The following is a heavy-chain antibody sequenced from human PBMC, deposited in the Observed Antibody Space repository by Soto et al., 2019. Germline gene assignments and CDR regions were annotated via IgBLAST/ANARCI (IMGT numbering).Heavy chain of an antibody. D-gene: IGHD3-9*01. CDR1: GGSISCGGYY. Sequence: SETLSLTCTVSGGSISCGGYYWSWSRQHPGKGLEWIGYIYYSGSTNYNPSLKSRVTISGDTSKNQFSLKVNSVTAADTAVYYCARGPVLRYFDWLPSGAFDIWGQGTMVTVS. J-gene: IGHJ3*02. CDR2: IYYSGST. CDR3: ARGPVLRYFDWLPSGAFDI. V-gene: IGHV4-61*08.